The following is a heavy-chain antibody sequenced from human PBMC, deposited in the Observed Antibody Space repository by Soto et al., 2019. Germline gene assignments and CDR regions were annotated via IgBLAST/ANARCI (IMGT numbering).Heavy chain of an antibody. D-gene: IGHD1-26*01. CDR3: ARGIVKGAYYYYYYMDV. J-gene: IGHJ6*03. CDR1: GYTFTSYG. V-gene: IGHV1-18*01. CDR2: ISAYNGNT. Sequence: ASVKVSCKASGYTFTSYGISWVRQAPGQGLEWMGWISAYNGNTNYAQKLQGRVTMTTDTSTSTAYMELRSLRSDDTAVYYCARGIVKGAYYYYYYMDVWGKGTTVTGSS.